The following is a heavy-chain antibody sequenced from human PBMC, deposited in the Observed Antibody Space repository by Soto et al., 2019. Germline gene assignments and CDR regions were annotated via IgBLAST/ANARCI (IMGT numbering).Heavy chain of an antibody. J-gene: IGHJ5*02. CDR3: ARDLKHSSSWYEGQGCGWFDP. D-gene: IGHD6-13*01. V-gene: IGHV4-31*03. CDR1: GGSISSGGYY. CDR2: IYYSGST. Sequence: QVQLQESGPGLVKPSQTLSLTCTVSGGSISSGGYYWSWIRQHPGKGLEWIGYIYYSGSTYYNPSLKSRVTISVDTSKNQFSLKLSSVTAADTAVYYCARDLKHSSSWYEGQGCGWFDPWGQGTLVTVSS.